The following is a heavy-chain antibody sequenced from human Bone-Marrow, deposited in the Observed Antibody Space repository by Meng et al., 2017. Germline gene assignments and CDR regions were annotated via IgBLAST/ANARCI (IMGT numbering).Heavy chain of an antibody. CDR3: ARRPYCSSTSCYAPWCYY. CDR2: INHSGST. CDR1: GGSFSGYY. J-gene: IGHJ4*02. V-gene: IGHV4-34*01. Sequence: ESLKISCAVYGGSFSGYYWSWIRQPPGKGLEWIGEINHSGSTNYNPSLKSRVTISVDTSKNQFSLKLSSVTAADTAVYYCARRPYCSSTSCYAPWCYYWGQGTLVTVSS. D-gene: IGHD2-2*01.